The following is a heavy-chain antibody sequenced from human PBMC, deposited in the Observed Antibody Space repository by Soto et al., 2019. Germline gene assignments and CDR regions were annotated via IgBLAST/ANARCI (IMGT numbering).Heavy chain of an antibody. V-gene: IGHV1-69*08. CDR3: SGDGCSCHDYGD. Sequence: QVQLVQSGAEVQKPGSSVRVSCKASGGTFTNYTIGWVRQAPGQGLKWMGRIIHILNRAQYAQKFQGRVTINVDKSTSTAYRDLNSLRYEDTTIYSWSGDGCSCHDYGDWGQGTLVTVSS. J-gene: IGHJ4*02. CDR2: IIHILNRA. CDR1: GGTFTNYT. D-gene: IGHD5-12*01.